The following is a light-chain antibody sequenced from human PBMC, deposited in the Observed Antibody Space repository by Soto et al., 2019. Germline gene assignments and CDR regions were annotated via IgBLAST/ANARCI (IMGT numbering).Light chain of an antibody. V-gene: IGLV2-11*01. CDR1: SGDVGGYNF. J-gene: IGLJ3*02. CDR3: CSYGGSYTWV. CDR2: DVS. Sequence: QSALTQPRSVSGSPGQSVTISCTGASGDVGGYNFVSWYQQHPGKAPTLMIFDVSQRPSGVPDRFSGSKSGNTASLTISGLQAEDEADYYCCSYGGSYTWVFGGGTELPVL.